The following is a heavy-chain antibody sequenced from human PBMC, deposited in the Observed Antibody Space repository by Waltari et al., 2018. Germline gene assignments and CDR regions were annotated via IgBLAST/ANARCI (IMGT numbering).Heavy chain of an antibody. J-gene: IGHJ4*02. CDR1: GLTLGGYG. D-gene: IGHD2-21*01. V-gene: IGHV3-33*01. CDR3: AREDLWY. CDR2: IWYDGSNK. Sequence: QVQLVESGGGVVQPGRSLRLSCAGSGLTLGGYGMDGVRQAPGKGLEWVAVIWYDGSNKYYADSVKGRFTISRDNSKNTLYLQMNSLRAEDTAVYYCAREDLWYWGQGTLVTVSS.